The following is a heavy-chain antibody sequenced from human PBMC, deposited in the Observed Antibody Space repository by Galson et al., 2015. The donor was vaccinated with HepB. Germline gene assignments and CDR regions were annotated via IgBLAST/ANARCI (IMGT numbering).Heavy chain of an antibody. Sequence: SLRLSCAASGFTFSYYAMSWVRQAPGKGLEWVSAITPSGDNTFSADSMKGRFIISRDNSQNTLFLQMNSLRADDTAIYFCAKVFPEKTSGWYRQALYYFDSWGQGTRVTVSS. D-gene: IGHD6-19*01. CDR2: ITPSGDNT. CDR1: GFTFSYYA. J-gene: IGHJ4*02. CDR3: AKVFPEKTSGWYRQALYYFDS. V-gene: IGHV3-23*01.